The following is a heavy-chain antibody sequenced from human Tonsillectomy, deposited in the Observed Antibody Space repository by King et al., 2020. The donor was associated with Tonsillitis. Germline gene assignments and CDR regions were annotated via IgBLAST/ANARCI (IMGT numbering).Heavy chain of an antibody. D-gene: IGHD3/OR15-3a*01. CDR1: GFTFSNYA. CDR3: TSHHYDFLTGYYLDH. CDR2: IAYDESKE. Sequence: VQLVESGGGVVQPGRSLRLSCVASGFTFSNYAMHWVRQAPGKGLEWVAVIAYDESKEYYADSVKGRFTISRDNSRNTLFLQMNILRTEDTAVYYCTSHHYDFLTGYYLDHWGRGTLVTVSS. V-gene: IGHV3-30-3*01. J-gene: IGHJ4*01.